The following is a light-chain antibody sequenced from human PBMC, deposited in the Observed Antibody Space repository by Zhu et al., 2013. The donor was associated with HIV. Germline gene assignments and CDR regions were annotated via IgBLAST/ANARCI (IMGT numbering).Light chain of an antibody. J-gene: IGKJ2*01. V-gene: IGKV3-15*01. CDR2: GAS. CDR1: QGVSSN. CDR3: QQCGNWPYT. Sequence: EIVMTQSPATLSVSPGERATLSCRASQGVSSNLAWYQQKPGQSPRLLIYGASTRATGIPARFGGSGSGTDFTLTISSLQSEDFAVYYCQQCGNWPYTFGQGTKLEIK.